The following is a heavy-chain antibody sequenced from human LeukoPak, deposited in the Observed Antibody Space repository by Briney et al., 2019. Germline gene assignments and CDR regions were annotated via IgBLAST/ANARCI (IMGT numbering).Heavy chain of an antibody. CDR2: INPSGGST. CDR3: AREGSGTRGYYYYMDV. V-gene: IGHV1-46*01. Sequence: ASVKVSCKASGYTFTSYYMHRVRQAPGQGLEWMGIINPSGGSTSYAQKFQGRVTMTRDTSTSTVYMELSSLRSEDTAVYYCAREGSGTRGYYYYMDVWGKGTTVTVSS. CDR1: GYTFTSYY. D-gene: IGHD1-1*01. J-gene: IGHJ6*03.